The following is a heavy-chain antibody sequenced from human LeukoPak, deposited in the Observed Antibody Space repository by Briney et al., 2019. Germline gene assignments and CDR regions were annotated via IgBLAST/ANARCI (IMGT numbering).Heavy chain of an antibody. D-gene: IGHD3-22*01. CDR3: AKRYYSDSSGYLGSIDQ. Sequence: GGSLRLSCVASGFTFDNHAISWVRQAPGKGLDGVSAFSGSGEVTYYADSVKGRFTISRDNSKNTLYLQLSSLRAEDTAVYYCAKRYYSDSSGYLGSIDQWGQGTLVTVSS. CDR2: FSGSGEVT. J-gene: IGHJ4*02. V-gene: IGHV3-23*01. CDR1: GFTFDNHA.